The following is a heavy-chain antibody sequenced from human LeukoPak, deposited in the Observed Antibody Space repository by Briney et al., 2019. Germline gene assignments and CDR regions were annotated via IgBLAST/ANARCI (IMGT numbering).Heavy chain of an antibody. J-gene: IGHJ4*02. CDR3: ARLGEDYYDSSRYSTAAF. CDR2: IYYSGST. CDR1: CGSISSSSYY. D-gene: IGHD3-22*01. V-gene: IGHV4-39*01. Sequence: PSETLSLTCTVSCGSISSSSYYWGWIRQPPGKGLEWIGSIYYSGSTYYNPSLKSRVTISVDTSKNQFSLKLRSVSAADTAVYYCARLGEDYYDSSRYSTAAFWGQETLVTVSS.